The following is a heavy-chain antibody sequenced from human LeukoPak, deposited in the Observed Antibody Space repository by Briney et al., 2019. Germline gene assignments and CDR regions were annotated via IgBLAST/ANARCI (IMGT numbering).Heavy chain of an antibody. D-gene: IGHD2-21*02. CDR3: ARVCKGDCNAFDI. CDR2: ISSSGSTI. CDR1: GFTFSSYN. V-gene: IGHV3-48*02. J-gene: IGHJ3*02. Sequence: PGGSLRLSCAASGFTFSSYNMNWVRQAPGKGLEWVSDISSSGSTIYFADSVEGRFTISRDNAKNSLYLQMNSLRDEDTAVYYCARVCKGDCNAFDIWGQGTVVTVSS.